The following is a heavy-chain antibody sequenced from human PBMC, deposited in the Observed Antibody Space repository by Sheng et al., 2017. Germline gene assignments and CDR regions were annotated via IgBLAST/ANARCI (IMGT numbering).Heavy chain of an antibody. Sequence: QVQLVESGGGVVQPGRSLRLSCAASGFTFSSYAMHWVRQAPGKGLEWVAVISYDGSNKYYADSVKGRFTISRDNSKNTLYLQMNSLRAEDTAVYYCARDLKKVRDFWSGSLWELMDVWGKGTTVTVSS. J-gene: IGHJ6*03. CDR3: ARDLKKVRDFWSGSLWELMDV. V-gene: IGHV3-30-3*01. D-gene: IGHD3-3*01. CDR1: GFTFSSYA. CDR2: ISYDGSNK.